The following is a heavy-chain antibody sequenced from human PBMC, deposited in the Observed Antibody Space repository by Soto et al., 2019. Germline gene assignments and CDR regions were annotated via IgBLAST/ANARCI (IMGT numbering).Heavy chain of an antibody. CDR1: GGSISSSSYY. CDR2: IYYSGST. J-gene: IGHJ4*02. V-gene: IGHV4-39*01. D-gene: IGHD3-22*01. Sequence: SETLSLTCTVSGGSISSSSYYWGWIRQPPGKGLEWIGSIYYSGSTYYNPSLKSRVTISVDTSKNQFSLKLSSVTAADTAVYYCARPCVSDSSGYRTLFFDYWGQGTLVTVSS. CDR3: ARPCVSDSSGYRTLFFDY.